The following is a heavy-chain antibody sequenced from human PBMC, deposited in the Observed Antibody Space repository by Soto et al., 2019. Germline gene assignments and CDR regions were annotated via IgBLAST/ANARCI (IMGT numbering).Heavy chain of an antibody. CDR1: GFTFDSYG. Sequence: PGGSLRFSCAASGFTFDSYGMHWVRQAPGKGLEWVAFISYDGGNEYYADSVKGRFTISRDNSKNTLYLQMNSLRAEDTAVYYCAKSLAVAAGWFDPWGQGALVTVSS. D-gene: IGHD6-19*01. V-gene: IGHV3-30*18. CDR2: ISYDGGNE. J-gene: IGHJ5*02. CDR3: AKSLAVAAGWFDP.